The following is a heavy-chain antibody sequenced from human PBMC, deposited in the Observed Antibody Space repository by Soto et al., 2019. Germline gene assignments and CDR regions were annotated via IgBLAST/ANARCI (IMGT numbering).Heavy chain of an antibody. CDR3: ARDDQYSGNGMDV. D-gene: IGHD3-10*01. CDR1: GFTFSNYG. J-gene: IGHJ6*02. CDR2: ILNDGSNR. V-gene: IGHV3-33*01. Sequence: QVQLVESGGGVVQPGRSLRLSCAASGFTFSNYGMHGVRQAPGKGLEWVAVILNDGSNRYHADSVKDRFTISRDNSKNTLYLQMNSPRAEDTAVYYCARDDQYSGNGMDVWGQGSTVTVS.